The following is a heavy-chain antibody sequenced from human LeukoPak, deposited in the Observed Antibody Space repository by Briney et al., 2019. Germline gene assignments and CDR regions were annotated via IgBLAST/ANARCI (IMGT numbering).Heavy chain of an antibody. CDR2: IRYDGRNK. D-gene: IGHD3-10*01. V-gene: IGHV3-30*02. CDR3: ARDWLSMVRGIIGSKMYYFDY. Sequence: GGSLRLSCAASGFTFNNYGMHRVRQAPGKGLEGVAFIRYDGRNKDYADSVKGRFTISRDNSKNTLYLQMNSLRAEDTAVYYCARDWLSMVRGIIGSKMYYFDYWGQGTLVTVSS. CDR1: GFTFNNYG. J-gene: IGHJ4*02.